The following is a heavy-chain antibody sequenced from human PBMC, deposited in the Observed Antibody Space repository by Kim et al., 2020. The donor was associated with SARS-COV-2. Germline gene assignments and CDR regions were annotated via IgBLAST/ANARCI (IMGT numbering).Heavy chain of an antibody. CDR2: INPNSGGT. CDR3: ATAHRYYYDSSGYKYYYYGMDV. D-gene: IGHD3-22*01. V-gene: IGHV1-2*02. J-gene: IGHJ6*02. CDR1: GYTFTGYY. Sequence: ASVKVSCKASGYTFTGYYMHWVRQAPGQGLEWMGWINPNSGGTNYAQKFQGRVTMTRDTSISTAYMELSRLRSDDTAVYYCATAHRYYYDSSGYKYYYYGMDVWGQGTTVTVSS.